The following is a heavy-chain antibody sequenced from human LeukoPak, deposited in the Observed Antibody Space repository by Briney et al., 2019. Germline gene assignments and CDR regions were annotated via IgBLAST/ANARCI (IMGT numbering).Heavy chain of an antibody. D-gene: IGHD2-15*01. J-gene: IGHJ3*02. V-gene: IGHV3-23*01. CDR1: GVAFSGVV. CDR3: AKDIRRGGVVAADAFDI. CDR2: FGGSGGST. Sequence: PGGSLRFSCAASGVAFSGVVMTWVREAPGPGLEWGSAFGGSGGSTYYGDSVKGRFTITRDNSKTTKYLQMNSLRAEDTAVDDCAKDIRRGGVVAADAFDIWGQGTMVTVSS.